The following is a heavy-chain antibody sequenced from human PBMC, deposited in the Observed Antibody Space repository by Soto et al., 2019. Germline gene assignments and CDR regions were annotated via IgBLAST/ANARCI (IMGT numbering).Heavy chain of an antibody. V-gene: IGHV4-59*08. CDR1: DDSSSNYK. J-gene: IGHJ6*02. Sequence: QVQLQESGPGLVKPSETLSLTCTVSDDSSSNYKWSWIRQPPGRRLEWIGYIDSNGGTSYNPSLQSRVTISIDTSTKQIFLQLRSVTAADTAVYYCVRQGFGRLHGLVDVWGQGTTVTVSS. CDR2: IDSNGGT. CDR3: VRQGFGRLHGLVDV. D-gene: IGHD3-10*01.